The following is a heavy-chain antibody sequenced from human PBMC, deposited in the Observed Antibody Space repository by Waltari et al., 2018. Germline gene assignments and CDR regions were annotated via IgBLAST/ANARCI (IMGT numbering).Heavy chain of an antibody. CDR3: ARGLVRHIVVVPPGGFDY. Sequence: QVQLQQWGAGLLKPSETLSLTCAVYGGSFSGYYWSWIRQPPGKGLEWMGEINHSGSTNYNPSLQSRVTISVDTSKNQFALKLSAVTAADTAVYYCARGLVRHIVVVPPGGFDYWGQGTLVTVSS. CDR1: GGSFSGYY. CDR2: INHSGST. V-gene: IGHV4-34*01. D-gene: IGHD2-21*01. J-gene: IGHJ4*02.